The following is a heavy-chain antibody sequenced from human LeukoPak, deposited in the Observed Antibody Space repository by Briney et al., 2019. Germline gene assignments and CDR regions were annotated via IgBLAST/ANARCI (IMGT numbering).Heavy chain of an antibody. CDR1: GGSISSYY. CDR2: IYYTGGT. D-gene: IGHD2-15*01. V-gene: IGHV4-59*08. Sequence: PSETLSLTCTVSGGSISSYYWSWIRQPPGKGLEWIGYIYYTGGTHYSPSLKSRVIMSVDTSKNQFSLNLSSVTAADTAVYYCARHGGKRIPLVEVYYFDYGGRGTLVTVSS. J-gene: IGHJ4*02. CDR3: ARHGGKRIPLVEVYYFDY.